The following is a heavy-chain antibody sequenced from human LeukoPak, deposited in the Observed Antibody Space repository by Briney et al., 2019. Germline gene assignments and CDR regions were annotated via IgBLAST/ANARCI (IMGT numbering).Heavy chain of an antibody. V-gene: IGHV4-59*01. CDR3: ARDLNWETY. CDR2: IYYSGST. CDR1: GGSISNYY. D-gene: IGHD7-27*01. Sequence: PSETLSLTCTVSGGSISNYYWSWIRQPPGKGLEWIGYIYYSGSTNYNPSLKSRVTISVDTSKNQFSLKLSSVTAADTAVYYCARDLNWETYWGQGTLVSVSS. J-gene: IGHJ4*02.